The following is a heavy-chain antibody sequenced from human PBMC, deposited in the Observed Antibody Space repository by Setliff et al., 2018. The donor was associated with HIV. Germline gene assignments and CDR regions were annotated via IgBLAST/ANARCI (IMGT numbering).Heavy chain of an antibody. V-gene: IGHV3-7*03. CDR3: ARDDYLDGR. CDR1: GFTVSSNY. D-gene: IGHD4-17*01. J-gene: IGHJ4*02. Sequence: GGSLRLSCAASGFTVSSNYMSWVRQAPGKGLEWVADINGAGSEKQYVDSVKGRFTIARDNAKNSVYLQMDSLKVEDTAVYYCARDDYLDGRWGQGTLVTVSS. CDR2: INGAGSEK.